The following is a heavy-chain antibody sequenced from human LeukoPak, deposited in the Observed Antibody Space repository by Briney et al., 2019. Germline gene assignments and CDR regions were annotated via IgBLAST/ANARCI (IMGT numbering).Heavy chain of an antibody. J-gene: IGHJ4*02. D-gene: IGHD3-10*01. V-gene: IGHV3-49*04. CDR3: TSQLLWFGELLRRPYFDY. Sequence: GGSLRLSCTASGFTFGDYAMSWVRQAPGKGLEWVGFIRSKAYGGTTEYAASVKGRFTISRDDSKSIAYLQMNSLKTEDTAVYYCTSQLLWFGELLRRPYFDYWGQGTLVTVSS. CDR1: GFTFGDYA. CDR2: IRSKAYGGTT.